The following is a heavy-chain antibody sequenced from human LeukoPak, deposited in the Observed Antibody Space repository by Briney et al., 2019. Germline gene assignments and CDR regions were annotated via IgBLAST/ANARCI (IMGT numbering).Heavy chain of an antibody. CDR1: GGSFSGYY. CDR3: ASDFSGHGDEDWDAFDI. Sequence: SETLSLTCAVYGGSFSGYYWSWIRQPPGKGLEWIGEITHNRSTNYNPSLKSRVTISLDTSKNQFSLKLSSVTAADTAVYYCASDFSGHGDEDWDAFDIWGQGTMVTVSS. V-gene: IGHV4-34*01. J-gene: IGHJ3*02. D-gene: IGHD4-17*01. CDR2: ITHNRST.